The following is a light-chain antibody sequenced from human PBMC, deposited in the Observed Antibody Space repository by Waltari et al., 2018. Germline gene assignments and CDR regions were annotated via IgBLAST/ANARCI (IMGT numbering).Light chain of an antibody. V-gene: IGLV2-14*01. J-gene: IGLJ1*01. CDR1: SSDVGGYNY. CDR2: DVS. Sequence: QSALTQPASVSGSPGQSITISCTGTSSDVGGYNYVSGYQQHPGKAPKLMIYDVSNRPSGVSNRFSGSTSGNTASLTISRLQAEDEADYYCSSYTSSSTLGVFGTGTKVTVL. CDR3: SSYTSSSTLGV.